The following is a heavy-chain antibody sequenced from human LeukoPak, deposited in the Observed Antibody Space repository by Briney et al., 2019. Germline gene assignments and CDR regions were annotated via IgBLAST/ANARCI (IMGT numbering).Heavy chain of an antibody. J-gene: IGHJ6*03. CDR1: GGTFSSYA. D-gene: IGHD6-6*01. CDR2: IIPIFGTA. CDR3: ARAGDSSSSLYYYYMDV. V-gene: IGHV1-69*13. Sequence: ASVKVSCKASGGTFSSYAISWVRQAPGQGLEWMGGIIPIFGTANYAQKFRGRVTITADESTSTAYMELSSLRSEDTAVYYCARAGDSSSSLYYYYMDVWGKGTTVTVSS.